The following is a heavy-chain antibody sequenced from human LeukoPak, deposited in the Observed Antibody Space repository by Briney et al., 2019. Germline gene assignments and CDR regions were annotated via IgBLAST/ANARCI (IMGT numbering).Heavy chain of an antibody. CDR2: IYPDDSDA. D-gene: IGHD2-2*01. Sequence: KYGESLKISCKASGYRFPIYWIAWVRQMPGRGLEWMGMIYPDDSDARYSPSFQGQVTLSVDKSVNTAYLQWSSLKASDTGTYFCARHLTSSPDEFPYWGQGTLVTVSS. CDR3: ARHLTSSPDEFPY. CDR1: GYRFPIYW. J-gene: IGHJ4*02. V-gene: IGHV5-51*01.